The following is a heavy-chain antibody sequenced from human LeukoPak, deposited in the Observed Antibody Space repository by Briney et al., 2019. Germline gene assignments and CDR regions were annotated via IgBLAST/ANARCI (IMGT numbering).Heavy chain of an antibody. D-gene: IGHD6-13*01. CDR2: IGTAGEI. V-gene: IGHV3-13*01. Sequence: GGSLRLSCAASGFTFRSYDMHWVRQATGKGLEWVSGIGTAGEIYYPGSVKGRFTISRENAKSSFLQMNSLRAGDTAVYYCARAAYSSTWYSRYFDLWGRGTLVTVSS. J-gene: IGHJ2*01. CDR1: GFTFRSYD. CDR3: ARAAYSSTWYSRYFDL.